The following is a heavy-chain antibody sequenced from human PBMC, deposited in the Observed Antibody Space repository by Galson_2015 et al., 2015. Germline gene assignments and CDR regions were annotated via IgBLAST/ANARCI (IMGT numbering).Heavy chain of an antibody. Sequence: SVKVSCKASGYTFTSYAMHWVRQAPGQRLEWMGWINAGNGNTKYSQKFQGRVTITRDTSASTAYMELSSLRSEDTAVHYCARAKGSGWGYAFDIWGQGTMVTVSS. D-gene: IGHD6-19*01. CDR1: GYTFTSYA. CDR3: ARAKGSGWGYAFDI. CDR2: INAGNGNT. J-gene: IGHJ3*02. V-gene: IGHV1-3*01.